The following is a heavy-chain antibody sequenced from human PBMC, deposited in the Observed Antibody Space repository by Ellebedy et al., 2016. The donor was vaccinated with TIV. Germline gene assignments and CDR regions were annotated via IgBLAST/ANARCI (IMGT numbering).Heavy chain of an antibody. Sequence: GGSLRLSXAASGFIFSSYSMNWVRQAPGKGLEWVGRTRNKANSYTTEYAASVKGRFTISRDDSKNSLYLQMNSLKTEDTAVYYCARVAEINPAAGRRGSTYGNYGMDVWGQGTTVTVSS. CDR2: TRNKANSYTT. CDR3: ARVAEINPAAGRRGSTYGNYGMDV. V-gene: IGHV3-72*01. D-gene: IGHD6-13*01. CDR1: GFIFSSYS. J-gene: IGHJ6*02.